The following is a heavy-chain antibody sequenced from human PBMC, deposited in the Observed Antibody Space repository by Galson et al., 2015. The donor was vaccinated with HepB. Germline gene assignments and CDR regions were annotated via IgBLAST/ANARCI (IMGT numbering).Heavy chain of an antibody. D-gene: IGHD5-12*01. CDR2: ISGSGGST. CDR3: ANLIGRDIVATTPDY. V-gene: IGHV3-23*01. Sequence: SLRLSCAASGFTFSSYAMSWVRQAPGKGLEWVSAISGSGGSTYYADSVKGRFTISRDNSKNTLYLQMNSLRAEDTAVYYCANLIGRDIVATTPDYWGQGTLVTVSS. CDR1: GFTFSSYA. J-gene: IGHJ4*02.